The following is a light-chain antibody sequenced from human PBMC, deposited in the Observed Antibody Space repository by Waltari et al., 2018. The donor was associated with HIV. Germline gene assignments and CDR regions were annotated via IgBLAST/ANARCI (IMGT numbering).Light chain of an antibody. CDR3: QTYDSSLSGSVV. Sequence: QSVLTPPPSVSGAPGQTVTISCTGSSSNIGARFAVHWYQQIPGTAPKLLMYCKKRASGVPDRFSGSKSGTSASLAITGLQAEDEADYYCQTYDSSLSGSVVFGGGTKLTVL. CDR2: CK. J-gene: IGLJ2*01. V-gene: IGLV1-40*01. CDR1: SSNIGARFA.